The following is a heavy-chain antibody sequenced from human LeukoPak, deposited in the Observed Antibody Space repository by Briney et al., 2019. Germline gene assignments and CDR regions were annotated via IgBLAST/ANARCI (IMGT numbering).Heavy chain of an antibody. CDR1: GFTFSSYA. Sequence: GGSLRLSCVASGFTFSSYAMSWVRQAPGKGLEWVSAISGSGVTTHYAGSVKGRFSISRDNSKNTLYLQMNSLRAEDTALYYCAKKVVVGGTSPYSDFQDWGQGTLVTVSS. V-gene: IGHV3-23*01. CDR2: ISGSGVTT. D-gene: IGHD1-26*01. J-gene: IGHJ1*01. CDR3: AKKVVVGGTSPYSDFQD.